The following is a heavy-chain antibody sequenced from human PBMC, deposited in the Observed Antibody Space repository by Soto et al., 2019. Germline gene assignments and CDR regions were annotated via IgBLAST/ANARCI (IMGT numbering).Heavy chain of an antibody. CDR1: GFTFSSYA. V-gene: IGHV3-23*01. J-gene: IGHJ4*02. Sequence: EVQLLESGGGLVQPGGSLRLSCAASGFTFSSYAMSWVRQAPGKGLEWVSAISGSGGSTYYADSVKGRFTISRDNSKNTLYLQMNSMRAEDPAVYYCAKDRGDSYGPFDYWGPGTLVTVSS. CDR3: AKDRGDSYGPFDY. D-gene: IGHD5-18*01. CDR2: ISGSGGST.